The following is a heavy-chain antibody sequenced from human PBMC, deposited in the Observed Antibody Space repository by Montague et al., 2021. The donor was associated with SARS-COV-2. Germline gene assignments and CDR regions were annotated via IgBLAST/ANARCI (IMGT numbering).Heavy chain of an antibody. J-gene: IGHJ6*02. D-gene: IGHD3-3*01. CDR1: GFTFSTYA. CDR2: VTGSGGAT. V-gene: IGHV3-23*01. CDR3: ARHVGMERVTYGIDV. Sequence: SLRLSCAASGFTFSTYAMSWVRQAPGKGLGWFSSVTGSGGATSYADSVKGRFTISRDNSKNTVFLHMNSLRAEETAVYYCARHVGMERVTYGIDVWGQGTTVTVSS.